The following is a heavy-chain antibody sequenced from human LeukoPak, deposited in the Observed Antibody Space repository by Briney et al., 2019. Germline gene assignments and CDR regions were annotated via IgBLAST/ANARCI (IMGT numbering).Heavy chain of an antibody. Sequence: SQTLSLTCAVSGGSISSGGYSWSWIRQPPGNGLEWIGYIYHSGSTYYNPSLKSRVTISVARSKNQFSLKLSSVTAADTAVYYCARALAYCGGDCYPGYFDYWGQGTLVTVSS. J-gene: IGHJ4*02. CDR2: IYHSGST. D-gene: IGHD2-21*02. CDR1: GGSISSGGYS. CDR3: ARALAYCGGDCYPGYFDY. V-gene: IGHV4-30-2*01.